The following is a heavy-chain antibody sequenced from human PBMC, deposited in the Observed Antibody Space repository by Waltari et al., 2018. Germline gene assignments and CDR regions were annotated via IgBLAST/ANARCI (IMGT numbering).Heavy chain of an antibody. V-gene: IGHV3-48*01. D-gene: IGHD4-17*01. CDR2: ISSSSSTI. CDR1: GFPFSSYS. Sequence: EVQLVESGGGLVQPGGSLRLSCAASGFPFSSYSMNWVRQAPGKGLGGGSYISSSSSTISYADSVKGRFTISRDNAKNSLYLQMNSLRAEDTAVYYCARESTTAIDYWGQGTLVTVSS. CDR3: ARESTTAIDY. J-gene: IGHJ4*02.